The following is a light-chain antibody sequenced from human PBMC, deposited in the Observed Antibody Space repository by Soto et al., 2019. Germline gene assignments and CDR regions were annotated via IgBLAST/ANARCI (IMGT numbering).Light chain of an antibody. CDR3: QQRSNWPPIT. V-gene: IGKV3-11*01. J-gene: IGKJ5*01. CDR2: GAS. CDR1: QSVSSY. Sequence: EIVLTQSPVTLSLSPGERATLSCRASQSVSSYLAWYQQKPGQAPRLLIYGASNRATGIPARFSGSGFGTDFTLTISSLEPEDAAVYYCQQRSNWPPITFGQGTRLE.